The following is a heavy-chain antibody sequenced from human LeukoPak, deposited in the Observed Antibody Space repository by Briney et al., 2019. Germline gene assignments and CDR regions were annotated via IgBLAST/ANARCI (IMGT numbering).Heavy chain of an antibody. CDR2: ISGSGDTT. CDR3: AKTTGETYKGYFDY. Sequence: GGSLRLSCAASGFTVSSNYMSWVRQAPGKGLEWVSSISGSGDTTYYADSVKGRFTISRDNSKNTLYLQMNSLRADDTAIYYCAKTTGETYKGYFDYWGQGTLVTVSS. J-gene: IGHJ4*02. CDR1: GFTVSSNY. V-gene: IGHV3-23*01. D-gene: IGHD3-16*01.